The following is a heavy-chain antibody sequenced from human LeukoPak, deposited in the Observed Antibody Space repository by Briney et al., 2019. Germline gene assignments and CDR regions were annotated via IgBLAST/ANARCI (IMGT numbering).Heavy chain of an antibody. V-gene: IGHV3-48*03. D-gene: IGHD1-1*01. Sequence: PGGSLRLSCAASGFTFSSYEMDWVRQAPGKGLEWVSYISSSGSTIYYADSVKGRFTISRDNAKNSLYLQMSSLRAEDTAVYYCANNDRGTLDYWGQGTLVTVSS. CDR3: ANNDRGTLDY. CDR1: GFTFSSYE. CDR2: ISSSGSTI. J-gene: IGHJ4*02.